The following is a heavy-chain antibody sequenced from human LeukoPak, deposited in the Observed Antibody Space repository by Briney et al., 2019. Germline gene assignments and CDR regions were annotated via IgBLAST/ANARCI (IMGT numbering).Heavy chain of an antibody. Sequence: HPGGSLRLSCTASGFTFGDYGVGWFRQAPGKGLEWIIFVRTKAFGGTTEYAASVKGRFTISRDDSKSIAYLQMNSLKTEDTAVYYCTRDLWFGEPRDYGGQGTLVTVSS. CDR3: TRDLWFGEPRDY. V-gene: IGHV3-49*03. CDR1: GFTFGDYG. D-gene: IGHD3-10*01. CDR2: VRTKAFGGTT. J-gene: IGHJ4*02.